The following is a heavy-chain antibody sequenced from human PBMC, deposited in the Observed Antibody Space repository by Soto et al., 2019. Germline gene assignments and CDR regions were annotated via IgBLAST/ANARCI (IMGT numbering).Heavy chain of an antibody. CDR2: ISWDGGST. V-gene: IGHV3-43*01. CDR3: AATPPRNGVFYFDY. Sequence: LRLSCAASGFTFDDYTMHWVRQAPGKGLEWVSLISWDGGSTYYADSVKGRFTISRDNSKNSLYLQMNSLRTEDTALYYCAATPPRNGVFYFDYWGQGTLVTVSS. CDR1: GFTFDDYT. D-gene: IGHD2-8*01. J-gene: IGHJ4*02.